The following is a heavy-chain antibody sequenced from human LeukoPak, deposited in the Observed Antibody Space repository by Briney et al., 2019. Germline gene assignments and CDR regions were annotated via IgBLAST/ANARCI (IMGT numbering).Heavy chain of an antibody. CDR1: GFTFSSYA. CDR3: ASGLGGALIAAAGPFDY. CDR2: ISYDGSNK. D-gene: IGHD6-13*01. J-gene: IGHJ4*02. Sequence: GGSLRLSCAASGFTFSSYAMHWVRQAPGKGLEWVAVISYDGSNKYYADSVKGRFTISRDNSKNTLYLQMNSLRAEDTAVYYCASGLGGALIAAAGPFDYWGQGTLVTVS. V-gene: IGHV3-30*04.